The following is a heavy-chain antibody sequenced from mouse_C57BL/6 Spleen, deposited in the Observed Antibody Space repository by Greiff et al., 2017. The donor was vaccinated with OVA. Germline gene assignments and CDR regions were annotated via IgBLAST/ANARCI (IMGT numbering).Heavy chain of an antibody. V-gene: IGHV1-55*01. J-gene: IGHJ1*03. CDR2: IYPGSGST. CDR3: ARGDGNASYWYFDV. Sequence: QVQLQQPGAELVKPGASVKMSCKASGYTFTSYWITWVKQRPGHGLEWLGDIYPGSGSTNYNEKFKSKATLTVDTSSSTAYMQLSSLTSEDSAVYYCARGDGNASYWYFDVWGTGTTVTVSS. D-gene: IGHD2-1*01. CDR1: GYTFTSYW.